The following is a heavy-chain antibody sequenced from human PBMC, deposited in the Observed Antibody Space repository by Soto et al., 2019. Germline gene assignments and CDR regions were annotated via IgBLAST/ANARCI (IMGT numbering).Heavy chain of an antibody. CDR1: GFTFGAYY. J-gene: IGHJ4*02. CDR2: INQDGGAK. D-gene: IGHD3-10*01. Sequence: HLGGSLRLSCAASGFTFGAYYMTWVRQAPGKGLEWVANINQDGGAKYYVDSVKGRFSISRDNAKNSLYLQMNSLRAEDTAVYYCARWSNTMAYWGQGTLVTVSS. CDR3: ARWSNTMAY. V-gene: IGHV3-7*01.